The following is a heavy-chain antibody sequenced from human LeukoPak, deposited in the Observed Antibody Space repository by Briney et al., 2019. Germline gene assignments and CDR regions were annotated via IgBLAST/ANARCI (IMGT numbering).Heavy chain of an antibody. CDR1: GGSISSSNW. CDR2: IYLRGNT. V-gene: IGHV4-4*02. J-gene: IGHJ4*02. Sequence: SETLSLTCAISGGSISSSNWWTWVRQPPGKGLEWVGEIYLRGNTNYNPSLESRVTISVDESKTQLSLRLESVTAADTAVYYCARGTITTVTDSWGPGTLVTVSS. D-gene: IGHD4-17*01. CDR3: ARGTITTVTDS.